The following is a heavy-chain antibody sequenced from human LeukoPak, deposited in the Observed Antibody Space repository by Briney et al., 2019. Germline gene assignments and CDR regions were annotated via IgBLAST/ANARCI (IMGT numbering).Heavy chain of an antibody. CDR1: GYTFTGYY. CDR2: INPNSGGT. J-gene: IGHJ4*02. Sequence: WASVKVSCKASGYTFTGYYMHWVRQAPGQGLEWMGWINPNSGGTNYAQKFQGRVTMTRDTSISTAYMELSRLRSDDTAVYYCARDLDCTNGVCYIGWGQGTLVTVSS. CDR3: ARDLDCTNGVCYIG. D-gene: IGHD2-8*01. V-gene: IGHV1-2*02.